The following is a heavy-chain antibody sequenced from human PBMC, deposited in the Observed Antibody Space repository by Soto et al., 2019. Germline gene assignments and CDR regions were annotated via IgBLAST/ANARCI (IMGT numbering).Heavy chain of an antibody. Sequence: QVQLVESGGGVVQPGRSLRLSCAASGFTFSSYGMHWVRQAPGKGLEWVAVISYDGSNKYYADSVKGRFTISRDNSKNTRYLQMNSLRAEDTAVYYCAKTPYPGREYFDYWGQGTLVTVSS. J-gene: IGHJ4*02. D-gene: IGHD1-26*01. CDR3: AKTPYPGREYFDY. V-gene: IGHV3-30*18. CDR2: ISYDGSNK. CDR1: GFTFSSYG.